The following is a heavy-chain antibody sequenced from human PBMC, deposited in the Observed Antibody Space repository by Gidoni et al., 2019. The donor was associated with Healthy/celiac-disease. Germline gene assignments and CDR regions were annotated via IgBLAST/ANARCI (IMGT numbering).Heavy chain of an antibody. CDR2: INPNSGGT. V-gene: IGHV1-2*02. J-gene: IGHJ4*02. CDR3: ARDRNYDYVWGSSSY. Sequence: MGWINPNSGGTNYAQKFQGRVTMTRDTSISTAYMELSRLRSDDTAVYYCARDRNYDYVWGSSSYWGQGTLVTVSS. D-gene: IGHD3-16*01.